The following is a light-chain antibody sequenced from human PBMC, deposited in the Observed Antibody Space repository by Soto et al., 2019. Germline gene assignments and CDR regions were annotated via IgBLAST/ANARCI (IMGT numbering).Light chain of an antibody. J-gene: IGKJ1*01. CDR2: DAS. CDR3: QQRGSWPWT. CDR1: QSVSTF. Sequence: EIVMTQSPATLSVSPGERATLSCRASQSVSTFLAWYQQKPGQAPRLLIYDASNRATGIPVRFSGSGSGTDFTLTISSLEPEDFAIYYCQQRGSWPWTFGQGTKVDIK. V-gene: IGKV3-11*01.